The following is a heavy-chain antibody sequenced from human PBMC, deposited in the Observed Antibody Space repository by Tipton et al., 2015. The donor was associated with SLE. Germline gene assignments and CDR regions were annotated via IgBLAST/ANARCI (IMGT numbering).Heavy chain of an antibody. D-gene: IGHD2-21*01. CDR3: ARGEVVVIATRGSWFDP. CDR2: INAGNGNT. V-gene: IGHV1-3*01. J-gene: IGHJ5*02. Sequence: QSGAEVKKPGASVKVSCKASGYTFTSYAMHWVRQAPGQRLEWMGWINAGNGNTKYSQKFQGRVTITRDTSASTAYMELSSLRSEDTAVYYCARGEVVVIATRGSWFDPWGQGTLVTVSS. CDR1: GYTFTSYA.